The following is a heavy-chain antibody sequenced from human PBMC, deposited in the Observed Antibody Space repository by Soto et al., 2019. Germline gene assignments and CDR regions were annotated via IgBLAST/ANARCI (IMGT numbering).Heavy chain of an antibody. CDR1: GYTFTNYY. CDR3: ARVRSSSRPGYYYYGMDV. D-gene: IGHD6-13*01. V-gene: IGHV1-46*01. Sequence: GASVKVSCKASGYTFTNYYIHWVRQAPGQGLEWMGIINPSGGSTSYAQKFQGRVTMTADTSTSTAYMELSSLRSEDTAVYYCARVRSSSRPGYYYYGMDVWGQGTTVTVSS. CDR2: INPSGGST. J-gene: IGHJ6*02.